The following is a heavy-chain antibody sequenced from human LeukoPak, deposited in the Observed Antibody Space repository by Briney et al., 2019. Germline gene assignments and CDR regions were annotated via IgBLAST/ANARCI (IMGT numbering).Heavy chain of an antibody. CDR3: ETYSAFDI. CDR2: IKEDGGEI. Sequence: PGGSLRLSCAASGFTFSIYWMSWVRQAPGKGLEWVASIKEDGGEIHYVDSVKGRFTISRDTAKNSLYLQMNSLRAEDTAVYYCETYSAFDIWGHGTMVTVSS. CDR1: GFTFSIYW. V-gene: IGHV3-7*02. D-gene: IGHD2-21*01. J-gene: IGHJ3*02.